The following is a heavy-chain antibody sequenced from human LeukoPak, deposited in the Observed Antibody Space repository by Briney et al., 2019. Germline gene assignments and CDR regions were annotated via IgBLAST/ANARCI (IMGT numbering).Heavy chain of an antibody. D-gene: IGHD3-22*01. J-gene: IGHJ4*02. CDR1: GFTVSSNY. CDR2: ISGSGGHT. Sequence: AGSLRLSCAASGFTVSSNYMSWVRQAPGKVLEWVSAISGSGGHTYYTDSVKGRFTISRDNSKNTLYLKANSLRAEDTAVYYCAKDLPGYDSNGYYYQLNYFDYWGQGTLVTVSS. V-gene: IGHV3-23*01. CDR3: AKDLPGYDSNGYYYQLNYFDY.